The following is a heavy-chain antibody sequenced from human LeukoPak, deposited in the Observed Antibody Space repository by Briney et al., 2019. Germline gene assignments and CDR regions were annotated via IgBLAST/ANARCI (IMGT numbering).Heavy chain of an antibody. CDR2: ISSSSSYI. CDR1: GFTFSSYS. CDR3: AKGRRDGYNFDFDY. Sequence: GGSLRLSCAASGFTFSSYSMNWVRQAPGKGLEWVSSISSSSSYIYYADSVKGRFTISRDNAKNSLYLQMNSLRAEDTAVYYCAKGRRDGYNFDFDYWGQGTLVTVSS. J-gene: IGHJ4*02. D-gene: IGHD5-24*01. V-gene: IGHV3-21*04.